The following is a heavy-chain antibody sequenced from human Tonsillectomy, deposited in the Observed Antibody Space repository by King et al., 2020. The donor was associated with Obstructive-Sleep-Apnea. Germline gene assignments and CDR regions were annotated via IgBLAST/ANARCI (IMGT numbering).Heavy chain of an antibody. CDR1: GFTFSAYW. D-gene: IGHD6-13*01. CDR3: ARDISAGAFDY. CDR2: IKADGSEK. Sequence: VQLVESGGGLVQPGGSLRLSCAASGFTFSAYWMSWVRQAPGKGREWVASIKADGSEKYYVDSVKGRFTITRDNAKSSLYLQMNSRRAEDTTLYYCARDISAGAFDYWGQGTLVTVSS. J-gene: IGHJ4*02. V-gene: IGHV3-7*01.